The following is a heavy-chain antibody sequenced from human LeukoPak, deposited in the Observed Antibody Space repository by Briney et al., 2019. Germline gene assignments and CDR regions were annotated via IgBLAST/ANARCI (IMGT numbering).Heavy chain of an antibody. CDR2: ISGSGGST. CDR1: GFTFSSYA. D-gene: IGHD2-2*01. Sequence: GGSLRLSCAASGFTFSSYAMSWVRQAPGKGLEWVSAISGSGGSTYYADSVKGRFTISRDNSKNTLYLQMNSLRAEDTAVYYCARKRGVALGMPNYGMDVWGQGTTVTVSS. J-gene: IGHJ6*02. V-gene: IGHV3-23*01. CDR3: ARKRGVALGMPNYGMDV.